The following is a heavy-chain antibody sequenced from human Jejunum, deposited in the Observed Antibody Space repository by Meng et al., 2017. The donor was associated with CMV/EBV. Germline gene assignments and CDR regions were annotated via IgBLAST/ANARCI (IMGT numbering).Heavy chain of an antibody. D-gene: IGHD3-22*01. J-gene: IGHJ4*02. Sequence: TFANYDIHWVRQATGQGLEWMGWMNPNSGNTGFAQKFQGRVTMTRNISISTAYMELTSLRSEDSAVYYCARDSDYYDSSDPTFDYWGQGTLVTV. CDR1: TFANYD. CDR2: MNPNSGNT. V-gene: IGHV1-8*01. CDR3: ARDSDYYDSSDPTFDY.